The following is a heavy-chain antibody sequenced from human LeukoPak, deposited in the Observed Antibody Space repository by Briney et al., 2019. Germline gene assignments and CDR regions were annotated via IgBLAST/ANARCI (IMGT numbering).Heavy chain of an antibody. CDR1: GGSLDSSSC. CDR2: IYSRDLT. D-gene: IGHD5-24*01. J-gene: IGHJ4*01. Sequence: KTSETLSLNCTVSGGSLDSSSCWPWVRQTPGKGLEWVGTIYSRDLTYYNPSLTSRVTISADTSKNMFSLRLTSVTAADTAVYYCARGADDYKLGNFWGHGILVTVFS. V-gene: IGHV4-39*01. CDR3: ARGADDYKLGNF.